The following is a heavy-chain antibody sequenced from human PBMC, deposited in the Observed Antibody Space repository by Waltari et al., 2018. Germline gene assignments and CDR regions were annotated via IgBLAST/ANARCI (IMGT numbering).Heavy chain of an antibody. CDR3: ARDPGGRYYFDY. V-gene: IGHV3-53*01. CDR1: GFTVSSTY. CDR2: IYSGGNT. Sequence: EVQLVESGGGLIQPGGSLRLSCAASGFTVSSTYMSWVRQARGKGLEWVEVIYSGGNTYYADSVKGRFTISRDNSKNTLYRQMNSLRADDTAVYYCARDPGGRYYFDYWGQGSLVTVSS. J-gene: IGHJ4*02. D-gene: IGHD1-26*01.